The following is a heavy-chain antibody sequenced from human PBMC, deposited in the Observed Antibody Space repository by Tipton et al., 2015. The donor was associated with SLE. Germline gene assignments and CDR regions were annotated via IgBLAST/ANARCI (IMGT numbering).Heavy chain of an antibody. CDR1: GGSISSGGYY. V-gene: IGHV4-31*03. CDR2: IYYSGST. CDR3: ARGSLAVAAPYFDY. Sequence: TLSLTCTVSGGSISSGGYYWSWIRQHPGKGLEWIGYIYYSGSTYYNPPLKRRGTISVETSKNQFSLKLSSVAAADSAVYYCARGSLAVAAPYFDYWGQGTLVTVSS. J-gene: IGHJ4*02. D-gene: IGHD6-19*01.